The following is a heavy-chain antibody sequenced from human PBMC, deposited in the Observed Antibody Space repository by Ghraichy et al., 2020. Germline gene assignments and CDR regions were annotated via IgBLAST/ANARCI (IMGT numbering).Heavy chain of an antibody. V-gene: IGHV3-9*01. D-gene: IGHD3-22*01. Sequence: GGSLRLSCAASGFTFDDYAMHWVRQAPGKGLEWVSSISGNSGYVGYADSVKGRFTISRDNAQNSLYLQMNSLRAEDTALYYCAKDRKSGYYDSRGYPTIDAFNIWGQGTTVTVSS. J-gene: IGHJ3*02. CDR1: GFTFDDYA. CDR2: ISGNSGYV. CDR3: AKDRKSGYYDSRGYPTIDAFNI.